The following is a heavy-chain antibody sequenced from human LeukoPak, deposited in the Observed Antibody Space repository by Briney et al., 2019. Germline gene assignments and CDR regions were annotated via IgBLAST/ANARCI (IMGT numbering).Heavy chain of an antibody. Sequence: PGGSLRLSCAASGFTFSSYAMHWVRQAPGKGLEWVAVISYDGSNKYYADSVKGRFTISRDNSKNTLYLQMNSLRAEDTAVYYCARDLSGCSMDVWGKGTTVTVSS. CDR1: GFTFSSYA. D-gene: IGHD5-12*01. CDR2: ISYDGSNK. J-gene: IGHJ6*03. CDR3: ARDLSGCSMDV. V-gene: IGHV3-30*04.